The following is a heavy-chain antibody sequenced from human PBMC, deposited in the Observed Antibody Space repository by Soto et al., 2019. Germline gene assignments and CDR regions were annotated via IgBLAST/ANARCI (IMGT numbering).Heavy chain of an antibody. CDR2: IYWYDDK. D-gene: IGHD6-13*01. CDR1: GFSLTATGVG. CDR3: AHASAAGTWGWCEP. V-gene: IGHV2-5*01. J-gene: IGHJ5*02. Sequence: QITLKESGPTLLKPPQTLTLTCTVSGFSLTATGVGVGWIRQPPGKALEWLALIYWYDDKRYSPSLNNRVTITRDTSKNQLVLTMTNMDPVDTAPYYCAHASAAGTWGWCEPWGQGTLVTVSS.